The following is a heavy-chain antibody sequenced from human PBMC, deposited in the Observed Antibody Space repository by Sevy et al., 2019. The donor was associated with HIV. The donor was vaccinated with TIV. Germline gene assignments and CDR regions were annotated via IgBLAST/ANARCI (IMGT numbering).Heavy chain of an antibody. D-gene: IGHD6-13*01. CDR1: GFTFDDYA. CDR2: ISWDGGST. CDR3: AKDLSEERLLVILGLDY. Sequence: GGSLRLSCAASGFTFDDYAMHWVRQAPGKGLEWVSLISWDGGSTYYADSVKGRFTISRDNSKNSLYLQMNSLRAEDTALYYCAKDLSEERLLVILGLDYWGQGTLVTVSS. J-gene: IGHJ4*02. V-gene: IGHV3-43D*03.